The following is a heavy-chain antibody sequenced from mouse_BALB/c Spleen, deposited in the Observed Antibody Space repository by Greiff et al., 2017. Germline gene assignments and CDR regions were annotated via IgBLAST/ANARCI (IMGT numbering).Heavy chain of an antibody. CDR1: GYAFSSYW. D-gene: IGHD1-1*01. CDR2: IYPGDGDT. J-gene: IGHJ3*01. V-gene: IGHV1-80*01. CDR3: ARGEITTAWFAY. Sequence: VQLQQSGAELVRPGSSVKISCTASGYAFSSYWMNWVKQRPGQGLEWIGQIYPGDGDTNYNGKFKGKATLTADKSSSTAYMQLSSLTSEDSAVYFCARGEITTAWFAYWGQGTLVTVSA.